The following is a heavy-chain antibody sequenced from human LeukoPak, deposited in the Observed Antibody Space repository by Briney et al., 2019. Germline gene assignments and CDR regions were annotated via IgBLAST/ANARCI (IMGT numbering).Heavy chain of an antibody. Sequence: GGTLRLSCAASGFTFSSYAMAWVRPAPGKGLEWVSIISGSGGSTYYADSVKGRFTISRDNSKNTLYLQMNSLRAEDTAVYYCAKAQQTAMVTPFDYWGQGTLVTVSS. D-gene: IGHD5-18*01. V-gene: IGHV3-23*01. CDR2: ISGSGGST. CDR1: GFTFSSYA. CDR3: AKAQQTAMVTPFDY. J-gene: IGHJ4*02.